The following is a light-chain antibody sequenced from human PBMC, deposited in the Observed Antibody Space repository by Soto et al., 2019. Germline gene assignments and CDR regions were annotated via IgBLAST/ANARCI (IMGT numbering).Light chain of an antibody. Sequence: DIQMTQSPSTLSASVVDRVTITCRASQSISSWLAWYQQKPGKAPKLLIYEAYTLESGTPSRFSGRRSGTEFTLTITSVQPDDFATYYCQQYNSAPQTFGQGTKVDIK. CDR2: EAY. J-gene: IGKJ1*01. CDR1: QSISSW. V-gene: IGKV1-5*01. CDR3: QQYNSAPQT.